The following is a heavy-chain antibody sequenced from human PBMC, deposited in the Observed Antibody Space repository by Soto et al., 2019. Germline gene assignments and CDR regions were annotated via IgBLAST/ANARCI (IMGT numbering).Heavy chain of an antibody. J-gene: IGHJ4*02. V-gene: IGHV3-11*01. CDR2: ISGTGVTI. CDR1: GFTFSDYY. D-gene: IGHD5-12*01. CDR3: ARDAGRDGYTFNY. Sequence: LRLSCAASGFTFSDYYMTWIRQAPGKGLEWVAYISGTGVTIKYEDSVKGRFTISRDNAKNSLFLQMNSLRAEDTAVYYCARDAGRDGYTFNYWGQGTQVTVSS.